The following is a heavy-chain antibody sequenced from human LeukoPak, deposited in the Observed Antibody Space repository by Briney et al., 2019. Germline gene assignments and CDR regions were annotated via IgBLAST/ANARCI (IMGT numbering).Heavy chain of an antibody. CDR1: GGSFSGYY. J-gene: IGHJ1*01. CDR3: ARRVRSTEYFQH. V-gene: IGHV4-34*01. CDR2: FYYSANT. D-gene: IGHD1-26*01. Sequence: SETLSLTCAVYGGSFSGYYWSWIRQPPGKGLEWIGGFYYSANTYYNPSLKSRVTISVDTSKNQLSLKLSSVTAADTAVYYCARRVRSTEYFQHWGQGTLVTVSS.